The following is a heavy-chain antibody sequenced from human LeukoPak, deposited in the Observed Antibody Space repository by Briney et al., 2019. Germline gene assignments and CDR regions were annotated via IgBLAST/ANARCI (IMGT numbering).Heavy chain of an antibody. CDR1: GFTVSSNY. CDR3: ASVSGYSYGSYYYYYYGMDV. CDR2: IYSGGST. V-gene: IGHV3-53*04. D-gene: IGHD5-18*01. J-gene: IGHJ6*02. Sequence: PGGSLRLSCAASGFTVSSNYMSWVRQAPGKGLEWVSVIYSGGSTYYADSVKGRFTISRHNSKNTLYLQMNSLRAEDTAVYYCASVSGYSYGSYYYYYYGMDVWGQGTTVTVSS.